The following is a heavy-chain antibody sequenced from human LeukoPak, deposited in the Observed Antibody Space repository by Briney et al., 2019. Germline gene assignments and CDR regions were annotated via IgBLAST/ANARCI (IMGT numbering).Heavy chain of an antibody. J-gene: IGHJ5*02. Sequence: SVKVSCKASGGTFSSYAISWVRQAPGQGLEWMGGVIPIFGTANYAQKFQGRVTITTDESTSTAYMELSSLRSEDTAVYYCARDRDGYCTNGVCYEGINWFDPWGQGPLVTVSS. CDR2: VIPIFGTA. CDR3: ARDRDGYCTNGVCYEGINWFDP. V-gene: IGHV1-69*05. D-gene: IGHD2-8*01. CDR1: GGTFSSYA.